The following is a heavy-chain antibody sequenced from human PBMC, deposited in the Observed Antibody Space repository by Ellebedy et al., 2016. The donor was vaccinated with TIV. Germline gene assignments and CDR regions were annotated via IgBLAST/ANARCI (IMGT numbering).Heavy chain of an antibody. V-gene: IGHV4-34*01. CDR1: GGSFSGYY. CDR2: INHSRIT. D-gene: IGHD6-19*01. Sequence: MPSETLSLTCAVYGGSFSGYYWSWIRQPPGKGLEWIGEINHSRITNYNPSLKSRVTISVDTSKNQFSLKLSSVTAADTAVYYCARWVAVAATYCDYWGRGTLVTVSS. J-gene: IGHJ4*02. CDR3: ARWVAVAATYCDY.